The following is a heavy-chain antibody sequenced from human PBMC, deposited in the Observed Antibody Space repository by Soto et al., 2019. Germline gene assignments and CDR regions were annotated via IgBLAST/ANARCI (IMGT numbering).Heavy chain of an antibody. CDR1: GFTFSSYG. D-gene: IGHD2-2*01. V-gene: IGHV3-30*18. J-gene: IGHJ6*02. CDR3: AKSGGYCSSTSCRKYYYYYYGMDV. Sequence: QVQLVESGGGVVQPGRSLRLSCAASGFTFSSYGMHWVRQAPGKGLEWVAVISYDGSNKYYADSVKGRSTISRDNSKNTLYLQMNSLRAEDTAVYYCAKSGGYCSSTSCRKYYYYYYGMDVWGQGTTVTVSS. CDR2: ISYDGSNK.